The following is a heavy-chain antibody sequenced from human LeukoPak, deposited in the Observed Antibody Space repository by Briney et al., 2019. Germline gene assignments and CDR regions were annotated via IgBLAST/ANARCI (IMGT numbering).Heavy chain of an antibody. J-gene: IGHJ4*02. Sequence: PGRSLRLSCTTSGFTFGDYAMSWVRQAPGKGLEWVGFIRSTAYGGTTEYAASMKGRFTISRDDSKSIAYLQMNSLKTEDTAVYYCRLGSSTSHRDYWGQGTLVTVSS. CDR2: IRSTAYGGTT. CDR3: RLGSSTSHRDY. V-gene: IGHV3-49*04. D-gene: IGHD1-26*01. CDR1: GFTFGDYA.